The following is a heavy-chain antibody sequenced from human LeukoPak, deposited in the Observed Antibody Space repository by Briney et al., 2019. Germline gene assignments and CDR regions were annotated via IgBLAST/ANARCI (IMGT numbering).Heavy chain of an antibody. V-gene: IGHV3-23*01. D-gene: IGHD3-22*01. CDR3: ATRDYYDSRGYYYYYFDY. Sequence: HPGGSLRLSCAASGFTFNNYVMSWVRQAPGKGLEWVSGISGSGGSTYYADSVKGRFTISRDNSKNTVYLQMNSLRAEDTAVYYCATRDYYDSRGYYYYYFDYWGQGTLVTVSS. J-gene: IGHJ4*02. CDR1: GFTFNNYV. CDR2: ISGSGGST.